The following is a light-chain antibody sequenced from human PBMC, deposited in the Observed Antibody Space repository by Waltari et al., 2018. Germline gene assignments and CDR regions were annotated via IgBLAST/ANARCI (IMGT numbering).Light chain of an antibody. Sequence: EIVLTQSPGTLSLSPGESATLSCRASQSVSWTLAWYQQTPGQTPKLLIYGSSIRATGIPDRFTGSGSGTDFSLTISSLEPEDFAIYFCQHYVRLPATFGQGTKVEIK. J-gene: IGKJ1*01. CDR1: QSVSWT. CDR2: GSS. CDR3: QHYVRLPAT. V-gene: IGKV3-20*01.